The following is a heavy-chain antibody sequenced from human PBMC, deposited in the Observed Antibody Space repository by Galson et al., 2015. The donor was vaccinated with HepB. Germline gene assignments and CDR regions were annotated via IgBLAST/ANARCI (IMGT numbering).Heavy chain of an antibody. CDR3: AKDFLCTSCYEGADY. J-gene: IGHJ4*02. V-gene: IGHV3-23*01. CDR2: ISGSGDST. Sequence: SLRLSCAASGFTFSIYAMSWVRQAPGKGLEWVSAISGSGDSTYYADSVRGRFTISRDNSKNTLFLQMNSLRAEDTALYYCAKDFLCTSCYEGADYWGQGTLVTVSS. D-gene: IGHD2-2*01. CDR1: GFTFSIYA.